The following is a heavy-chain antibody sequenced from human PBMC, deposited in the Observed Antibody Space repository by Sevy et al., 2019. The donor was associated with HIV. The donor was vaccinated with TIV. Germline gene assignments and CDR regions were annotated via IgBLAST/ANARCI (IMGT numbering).Heavy chain of an antibody. CDR2: INPNTGDT. CDR3: ARLRYSDPSGQYYGGGADYFDY. CDR1: GYTFSVHY. Sequence: ASVKVSCSTSGYTFSVHYIYWVRQAAGLGLEWMGWINPNTGDTNFSPKFQGRVTMTRDSSINTAYMELSRLTSADTAVYFCARLRYSDPSGQYYGGGADYFDYWGQGTLVTVSS. D-gene: IGHD3-22*01. J-gene: IGHJ4*02. V-gene: IGHV1-2*02.